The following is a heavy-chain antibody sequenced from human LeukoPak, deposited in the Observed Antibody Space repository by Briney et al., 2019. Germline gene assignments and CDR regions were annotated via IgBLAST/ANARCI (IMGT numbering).Heavy chain of an antibody. D-gene: IGHD6-13*01. CDR2: IRYDGSNK. Sequence: GRSLRLSCAASGFTFSSYAMHWVRQAPGKGLEWVAFIRYDGSNKYYADSVKGRFTISRDNSKNTLYLQMNSLRAEDTAVYYCARDTAAAGYFDYWGQGTLVTVSS. V-gene: IGHV3-30*04. J-gene: IGHJ4*02. CDR3: ARDTAAAGYFDY. CDR1: GFTFSSYA.